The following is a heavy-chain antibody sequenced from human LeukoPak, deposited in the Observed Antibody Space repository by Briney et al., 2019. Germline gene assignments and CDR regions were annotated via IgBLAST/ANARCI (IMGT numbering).Heavy chain of an antibody. D-gene: IGHD3-22*01. CDR3: ARRADYYDSSGYYASHYFDY. J-gene: IGHJ4*02. CDR1: GYSFTSYW. CDR2: IYPGDSDT. Sequence: GESLKISFQGSGYSFTSYWIGWVRPMPGKGLEWMGIIYPGDSDTRYSPSFQGQVTISADKSISTAYLQWSSLKASDAAMYYCARRADYYDSSGYYASHYFDYWGQGTLVTVSA. V-gene: IGHV5-51*01.